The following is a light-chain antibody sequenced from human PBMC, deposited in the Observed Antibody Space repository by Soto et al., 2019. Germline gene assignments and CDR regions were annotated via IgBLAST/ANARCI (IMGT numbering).Light chain of an antibody. CDR3: LQDYIYPYT. Sequence: EIVLTQSPGTLSLSPGERATLSCRASQSVSNNYLAWYQQKPGQAPRLLIYGASNRATGIPDRFSGSGSGTDFTLTISRLEPEDFAIYYCLQDYIYPYTFGQGTKLEIK. J-gene: IGKJ2*01. CDR1: QSVSNNY. CDR2: GAS. V-gene: IGKV3-20*01.